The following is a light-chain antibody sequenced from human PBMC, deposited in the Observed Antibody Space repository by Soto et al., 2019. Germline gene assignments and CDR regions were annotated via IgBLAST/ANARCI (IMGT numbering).Light chain of an antibody. Sequence: SIGTYLNWYHQKPGKAPQLLIYGASTLQSGVPSRFSGSGSGTHFTLTINSLQPEDFGTFSCQQSCSTPTFXQGTKADIK. V-gene: IGKV1-39*01. CDR1: SIGTY. CDR2: GAS. J-gene: IGKJ1*01. CDR3: QQSCSTPT.